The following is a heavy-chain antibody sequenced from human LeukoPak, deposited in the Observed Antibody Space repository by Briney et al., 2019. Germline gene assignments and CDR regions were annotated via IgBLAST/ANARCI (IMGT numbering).Heavy chain of an antibody. CDR1: GNYW. Sequence: GGSLRLSCAASGNYWMHWVRQVPGKGLVWVSHINSDGSWTSYADSVKGRFTISKDNAKNTVYLQMNSLRAEDTAVYYCARGTAVTTSDYWGQGTLVTVSS. J-gene: IGHJ4*02. CDR2: INSDGSWT. CDR3: ARGTAVTTSDY. D-gene: IGHD4-17*01. V-gene: IGHV3-74*01.